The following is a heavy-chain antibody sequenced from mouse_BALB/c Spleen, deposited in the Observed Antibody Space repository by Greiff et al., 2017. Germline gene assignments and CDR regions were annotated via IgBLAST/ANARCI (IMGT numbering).Heavy chain of an antibody. CDR2: IWWNDDK. CDR3: ARHYYLDY. CDR1: GFSLSTSGMS. J-gene: IGHJ2*01. Sequence: QVTLKVSGPGILQPSQTLSLTCSFSGFSLSTSGMSVGWIRQPSGKGLEWLAHIWWNDDKYYNPALKSRLTISKDTSNNQVFLKIASVVTADTATYYCARHYYLDYWGQGTTLTVSS. V-gene: IGHV8-8*01.